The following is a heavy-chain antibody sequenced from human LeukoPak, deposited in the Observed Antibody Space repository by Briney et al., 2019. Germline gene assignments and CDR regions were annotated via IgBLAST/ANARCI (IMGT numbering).Heavy chain of an antibody. CDR2: ISYDGNNK. CDR1: GFTFSSYG. J-gene: IGHJ4*02. CDR3: AKDFSHSSGWYWYFDY. D-gene: IGHD6-19*01. Sequence: GGSLRLSCAASGFTFSSYGMHWVCQAPGKGLEWVAVISYDGNNKYYADSVKGRFTISRDNSKNTLYLQMNSLRAEDTAVFYCAKDFSHSSGWYWYFDYWGQGTLVTVSS. V-gene: IGHV3-30*18.